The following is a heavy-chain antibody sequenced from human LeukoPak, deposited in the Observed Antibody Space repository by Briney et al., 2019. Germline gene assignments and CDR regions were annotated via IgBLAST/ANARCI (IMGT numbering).Heavy chain of an antibody. J-gene: IGHJ6*03. V-gene: IGHV4-59*01. CDR3: ARGDFCSKSNCYLRPMDV. CDR1: GGSISDYY. D-gene: IGHD3-3*01. CDR2: IYYSGST. Sequence: KLSETLSLTCTVSGGSISDYYWNWIRQPPGKGLEWIGYIYYSGSTTYNPSLKSRVTMSVDTAKNQFSLKLGSVTAADTAVYYCARGDFCSKSNCYLRPMDVWGKGTTVTVSS.